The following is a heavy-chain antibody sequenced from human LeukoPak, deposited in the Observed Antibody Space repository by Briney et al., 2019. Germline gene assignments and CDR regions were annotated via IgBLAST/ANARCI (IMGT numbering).Heavy chain of an antibody. CDR2: INPSGGST. CDR1: GYTFTSYG. J-gene: IGHJ4*02. Sequence: ASVKVSCKASGYTFTSYGISWVRQAPGQGLEWMGIINPSGGSTSYAQKFQGRVTMTRDMSTSTVYMELSSLRSEDTAVYYCARLVPLKNEFDYGGQGTLVTVSS. V-gene: IGHV1-46*01. CDR3: ARLVPLKNEFDY. D-gene: IGHD2/OR15-2a*01.